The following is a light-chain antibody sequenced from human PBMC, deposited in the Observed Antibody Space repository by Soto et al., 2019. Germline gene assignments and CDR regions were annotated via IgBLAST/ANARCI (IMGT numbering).Light chain of an antibody. CDR2: ATS. CDR3: RQSFAAGWM. CDR1: QSIPNS. V-gene: IGKV1-39*01. J-gene: IGKJ1*01. Sequence: IQWTQSPSSLSASIGDRVTITCRASQSIPNSLNWYQQKPGKAPKLLIYATSGLQSGVPSRFSGSGSGTDFTLTIRSLQREDSAAYYLRQSFAAGWMIGLGTKVDVK.